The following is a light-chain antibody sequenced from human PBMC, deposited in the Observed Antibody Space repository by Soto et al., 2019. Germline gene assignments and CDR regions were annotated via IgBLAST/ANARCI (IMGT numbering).Light chain of an antibody. J-gene: IGKJ5*01. CDR1: QSISSY. Sequence: DIQMTQSPSSLSASVGDRVTITCRASQSISSYLNWYQQEPGKAPKFLIYAASSLQSGVPSRFSGSGSGTDFPLTISSMQPEDFATYYCQQTYSTPITFGQGTRLEIK. CDR3: QQTYSTPIT. CDR2: AAS. V-gene: IGKV1-39*01.